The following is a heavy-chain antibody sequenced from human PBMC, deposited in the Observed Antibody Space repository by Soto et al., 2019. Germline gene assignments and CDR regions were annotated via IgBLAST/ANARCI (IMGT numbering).Heavy chain of an antibody. CDR1: GFTFSSYG. J-gene: IGHJ6*02. Sequence: QVQLVESGGGVVQPGRSLRLSCAASGFTFSSYGMHWVRQAPGKGLEWVAVIWYDGSNKYYADSVKGRFTISRDNSKNTLYLQMNSLRAEDTAVYYCARGEVEWRGYYMEVFNYYGMDVWGQGTTVTVSS. CDR3: ARGEVEWRGYYMEVFNYYGMDV. CDR2: IWYDGSNK. D-gene: IGHD3-3*01. V-gene: IGHV3-33*01.